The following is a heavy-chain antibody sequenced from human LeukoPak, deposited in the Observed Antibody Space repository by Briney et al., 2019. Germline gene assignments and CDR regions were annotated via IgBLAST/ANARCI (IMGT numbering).Heavy chain of an antibody. CDR3: ARRGITMIVGDAFDI. D-gene: IGHD3-22*01. J-gene: IGHJ3*02. CDR1: GFTFSSYA. V-gene: IGHV3-30-3*01. Sequence: GRSLRLSCAASGFTFSSYAMHWVRQAPGKGLEWVAVISYDGSNKYYADSVKGRFTISRDNSKNTLYLRMNSLRAEDTAVYYCARRGITMIVGDAFDIWGQGTTVTVSS. CDR2: ISYDGSNK.